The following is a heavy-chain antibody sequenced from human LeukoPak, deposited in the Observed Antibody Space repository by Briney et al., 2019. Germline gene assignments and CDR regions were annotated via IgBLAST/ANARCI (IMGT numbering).Heavy chain of an antibody. J-gene: IGHJ4*02. CDR2: ISAYNGNT. CDR3: ARDVSEGNGAISMLRGVRVHRRTYFDY. Sequence: ASVKVSCKASGYTFTSYGISWVRQAPGQGLEWMGWISAYNGNTNYAQKLQGRVTMTTDTSTSTAYMELRSLRSDDTAVYYCARDVSEGNGAISMLRGVRVHRRTYFDYWGQGTLVTVSS. CDR1: GYTFTSYG. D-gene: IGHD3-10*01. V-gene: IGHV1-18*01.